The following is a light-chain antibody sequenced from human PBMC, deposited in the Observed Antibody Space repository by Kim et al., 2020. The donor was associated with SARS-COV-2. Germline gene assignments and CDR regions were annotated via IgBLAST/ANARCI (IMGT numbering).Light chain of an antibody. Sequence: EVVMTQSPATLSVSPGERATLSCRASQSVSTNLAWYQQKPGQAPSLLIYGASTRATGIPARFSGGGSGTEFTLTISSLQSEDFAVYYCQQYNDWPPFTFGQGTKLEI. V-gene: IGKV3-15*01. J-gene: IGKJ2*01. CDR2: GAS. CDR3: QQYNDWPPFT. CDR1: QSVSTN.